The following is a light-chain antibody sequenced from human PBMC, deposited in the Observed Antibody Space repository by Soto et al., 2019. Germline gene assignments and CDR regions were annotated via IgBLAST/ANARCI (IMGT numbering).Light chain of an antibody. CDR2: DTS. CDR3: QQRTNWLT. J-gene: IGKJ4*01. CDR1: ESVSDY. Sequence: EIVLTQSPATLSLSPGERATLSCRASESVSDYIAWYQQKPGQPPRLVIYDTSNRATGVPARFSGSGSGTDFLLTSSSREPEDFAVYYCQQRTNWLTFGGGTKVEIK. V-gene: IGKV3-11*01.